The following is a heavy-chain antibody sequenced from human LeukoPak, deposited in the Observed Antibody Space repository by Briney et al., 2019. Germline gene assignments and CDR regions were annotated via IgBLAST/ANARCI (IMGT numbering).Heavy chain of an antibody. J-gene: IGHJ4*02. Sequence: PGGSLRLSCAASGFTFSNAWMSWVRQAPGKGLEWVGRIKSKTDGGTTDYAAPVKGRFTILRDDSKNTLYLQMNSLKTEDTAVYYCTTDLIVVVVAATSYWGQGTLVTVSS. CDR2: IKSKTDGGTT. CDR3: TTDLIVVVVAATSY. V-gene: IGHV3-15*01. D-gene: IGHD2-15*01. CDR1: GFTFSNAW.